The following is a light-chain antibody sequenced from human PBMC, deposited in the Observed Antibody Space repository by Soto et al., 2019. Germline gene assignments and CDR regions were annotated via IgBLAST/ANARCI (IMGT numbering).Light chain of an antibody. CDR2: DAS. V-gene: IGKV1-5*01. Sequence: DVQMTQSPSTLSASVGDGVTITCRASQSIGRFLAWYQHQPGKAPKLLIYDASTLEIGVPSRFSGTGSGTKFTFSITSLQPEDFGTYYCQQCYMGWTFGQVTKVDIK. J-gene: IGKJ1*01. CDR3: QQCYMGWT. CDR1: QSIGRF.